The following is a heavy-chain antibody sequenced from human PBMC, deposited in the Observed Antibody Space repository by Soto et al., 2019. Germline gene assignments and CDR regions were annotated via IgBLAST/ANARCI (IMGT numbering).Heavy chain of an antibody. J-gene: IGHJ4*02. CDR3: AKEPGADYGDYCDY. CDR1: GFTFSSYA. CDR2: ISVGGGSP. V-gene: IGHV3-23*01. Sequence: EVHLLESGGDLVQPGGSLRLSCEASGFTFSSYAMSWVRQAPGKGLEWVSGISVGGGSPYYADSVKGRFTISRDNSKNTLYLHMNSLRVEDTALYDCAKEPGADYGDYCDYWGQGTLVTVSS. D-gene: IGHD4-17*01.